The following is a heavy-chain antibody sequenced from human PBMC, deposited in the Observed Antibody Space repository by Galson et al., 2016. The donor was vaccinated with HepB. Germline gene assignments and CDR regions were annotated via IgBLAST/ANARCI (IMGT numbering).Heavy chain of an antibody. Sequence: SLRLSCAASGFSFSDCPMTWVRQAPGKGLEWVSTITNTGSYTYYADSVKGRFAISRDNSKNTLYLQMNSLRAEDTAVYYCAKLEGQLTNDDYWGQGTLVTVSS. CDR1: GFSFSDCP. J-gene: IGHJ4*02. CDR2: ITNTGSYT. D-gene: IGHD1-1*01. CDR3: AKLEGQLTNDDY. V-gene: IGHV3-23*01.